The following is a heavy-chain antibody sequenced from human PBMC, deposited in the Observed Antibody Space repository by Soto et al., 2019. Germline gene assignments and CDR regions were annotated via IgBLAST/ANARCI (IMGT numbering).Heavy chain of an antibody. Sequence: EVQLVESGGGLVKPGGSLRLSCAASGFTFNSSWMTWVRQAPGKGLEWVANVKQSGSETYYVDSVKGRFTISRDDARNALYLQMNSLRAEDTAVYFCARGYNIDYWGQGTLVTVSS. CDR1: GFTFNSSW. CDR3: ARGYNIDY. J-gene: IGHJ4*02. D-gene: IGHD5-18*01. V-gene: IGHV3-7*03. CDR2: VKQSGSET.